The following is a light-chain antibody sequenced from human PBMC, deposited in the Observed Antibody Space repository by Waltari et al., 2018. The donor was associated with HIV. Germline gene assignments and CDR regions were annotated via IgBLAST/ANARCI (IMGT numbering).Light chain of an antibody. J-gene: IGLJ3*02. Sequence: QSALTQPASVSGSPGQSITISCTGTSSDLGSYNYVSWYQQHPGKAPKLMIYEVNNRPSGVSDRFSGSKSGKTASLTISGLQAGDEADYYCSSYITNSLNWVFGGGTKVIVL. CDR3: SSYITNSLNWV. CDR2: EVN. CDR1: SSDLGSYNY. V-gene: IGLV2-14*01.